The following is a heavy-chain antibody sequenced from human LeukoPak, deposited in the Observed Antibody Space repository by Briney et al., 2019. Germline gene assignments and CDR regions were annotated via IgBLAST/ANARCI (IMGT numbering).Heavy chain of an antibody. J-gene: IGHJ6*03. CDR2: MNPNSGNT. CDR3: ARVGTLYNWNYLSYYYYYMDV. CDR1: GYTFTSYD. D-gene: IGHD1-7*01. V-gene: IGHV1-8*01. Sequence: APVKVSCKASGYTFTSYDINWVRQATGQGLEWMGWMNPNSGNTGSAQKFQGRVTMTRNTSISTAYMELSSLRSEDTAVYYCARVGTLYNWNYLSYYYYYMDVWGKGTTVTVSS.